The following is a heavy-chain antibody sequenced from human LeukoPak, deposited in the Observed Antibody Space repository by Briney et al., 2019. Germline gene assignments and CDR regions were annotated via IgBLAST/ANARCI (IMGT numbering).Heavy chain of an antibody. CDR1: GGSISSYY. V-gene: IGHV4-59*08. J-gene: IGHJ6*02. D-gene: IGHD4-17*01. CDR3: ARHDFSVTSYYYYYGMDV. Sequence: PSETLSLTCTVAGGSISSYYWTWLRQPPGKRQEWIGYIYYSGSTNYNPSLKSRVTISIDTSKNQFSLKLSSVTAADTAVYYCARHDFSVTSYYYYYGMDVWGQGTTVTVSS. CDR2: IYYSGST.